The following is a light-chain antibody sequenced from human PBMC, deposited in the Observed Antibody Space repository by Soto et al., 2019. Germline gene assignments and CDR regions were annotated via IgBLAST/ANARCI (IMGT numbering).Light chain of an antibody. Sequence: DIPMTQSPSTLSASVGDTVTITCRASQSISIWLAWYQQKPGTAPNLLIYKTSSLESGFPSRCNGRGSGTEFTLAIDSLQPDDLASYCGQHYNDYSWTFGQGTKVEIK. J-gene: IGKJ1*01. V-gene: IGKV1-5*03. CDR3: QHYNDYSWT. CDR1: QSISIW. CDR2: KTS.